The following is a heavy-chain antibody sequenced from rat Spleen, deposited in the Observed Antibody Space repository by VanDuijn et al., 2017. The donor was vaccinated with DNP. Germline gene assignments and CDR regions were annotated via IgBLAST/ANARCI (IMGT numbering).Heavy chain of an antibody. CDR2: ISPDGNRT. J-gene: IGHJ2*01. CDR3: GGFDY. CDR1: GFTFSNYG. V-gene: IGHV5-29*01. Sequence: EVQLVESGGGLVQPGRSLKLSCAASGFTFSNYGMAWVRQAPTKGLEWVATISPDGNRTYYPDSVKGRFTISRDNAKSSLYLQMISLKSEDTATYYCGGFDYWGQGVMVTVSS. D-gene: IGHD4-3*01.